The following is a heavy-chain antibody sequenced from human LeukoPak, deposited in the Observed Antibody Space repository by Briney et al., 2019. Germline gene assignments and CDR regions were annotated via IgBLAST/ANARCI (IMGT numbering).Heavy chain of an antibody. V-gene: IGHV3-30*02. J-gene: IGHJ4*02. Sequence: GGSLRLSCAASGFNFNSYDMQWVRQSPGKGLEWVTFIRYDGSEKYYVDSVEGRFTISRVNSKNTLYLQMNSLRAEDTAVYYCATSVTGYSSPFYYWGQGNLVTVSP. CDR1: GFNFNSYD. D-gene: IGHD6-13*01. CDR2: IRYDGSEK. CDR3: ATSVTGYSSPFYY.